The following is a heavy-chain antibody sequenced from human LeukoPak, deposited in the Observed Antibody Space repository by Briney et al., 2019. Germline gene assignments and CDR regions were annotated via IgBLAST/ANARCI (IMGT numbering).Heavy chain of an antibody. V-gene: IGHV4-61*01. D-gene: IGHD2-2*01. J-gene: IGHJ4*02. Sequence: PSETLSLTCTVSGGSISSSSYYWSWIRQPPGKGLEWIGYIYYSGSTNYNPSLKSRVTISVDTSKNQFSLKLSSVTAADTAVYYCARAMRYCSSTSCYGLFDYWGQGTLVTVSS. CDR1: GGSISSSSYY. CDR3: ARAMRYCSSTSCYGLFDY. CDR2: IYYSGST.